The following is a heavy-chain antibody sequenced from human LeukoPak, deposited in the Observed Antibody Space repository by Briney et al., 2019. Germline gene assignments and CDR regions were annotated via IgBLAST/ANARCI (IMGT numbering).Heavy chain of an antibody. CDR2: ISGGGGST. V-gene: IGHV3-23*01. CDR1: GFTFSSYA. J-gene: IGHJ4*02. D-gene: IGHD6-19*01. CDR3: AKAGSSSGWRGIDY. Sequence: PGGSLRLSCAASGFTFSSYAMSWVRQAPGKGLEWVSVISGGGGSTYYADSVKGRFTISRDNSKSTLYLQMDSLRAEDTAVYYCAKAGSSSGWRGIDYWGQGTLVTVSS.